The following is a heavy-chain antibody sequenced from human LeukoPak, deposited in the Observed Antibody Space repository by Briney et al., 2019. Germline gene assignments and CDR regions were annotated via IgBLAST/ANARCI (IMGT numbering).Heavy chain of an antibody. Sequence: GESLKISCKGSGYSFTSYWIGWVRQMPGKGLEWMGIVYPGDSDTRYSPSFQGQVTISADKSISTAYLQWSSLKASDTAMYYCARHGENGDYGYYGMDVWGKGTTVTVSS. CDR1: GYSFTSYW. CDR3: ARHGENGDYGYYGMDV. D-gene: IGHD4-17*01. V-gene: IGHV5-51*01. J-gene: IGHJ6*04. CDR2: VYPGDSDT.